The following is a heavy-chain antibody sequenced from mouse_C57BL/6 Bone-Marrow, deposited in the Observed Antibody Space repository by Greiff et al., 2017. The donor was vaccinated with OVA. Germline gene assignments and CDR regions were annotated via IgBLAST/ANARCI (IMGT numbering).Heavy chain of an antibody. Sequence: VQLQQPGAELVKPGASVKLSCKASGYTFTSYWMKWVKQRPGQGLEWIGEIDPSDSYTNYNHKFKGKATLTADKSSSTAYMQLSSLTSEDSAVYYCARKRGNNCAVWYFEGWGTGTTVTVSS. CDR3: ARKRGNNCAVWYFEG. CDR2: IDPSDSYT. D-gene: IGHD1-3*01. CDR1: GYTFTSYW. J-gene: IGHJ1*03. V-gene: IGHV1-50*01.